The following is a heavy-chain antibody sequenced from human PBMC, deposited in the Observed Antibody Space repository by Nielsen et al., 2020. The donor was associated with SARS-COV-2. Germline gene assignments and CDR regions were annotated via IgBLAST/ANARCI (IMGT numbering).Heavy chain of an antibody. D-gene: IGHD3-16*01. V-gene: IGHV4-34*01. CDR1: GFTFSMYA. CDR2: LDQSGST. J-gene: IGHJ4*02. Sequence: ESLKISCAASGFTFSMYAMTWVRQSPGKGLEWIGELDQSGSTNYNPSLKSRVTLSIDTSKNQVSLRLSSVTAADTAVYYCARGRNPLWGRWYFDYWGQGTLVTVSS. CDR3: ARGRNPLWGRWYFDY.